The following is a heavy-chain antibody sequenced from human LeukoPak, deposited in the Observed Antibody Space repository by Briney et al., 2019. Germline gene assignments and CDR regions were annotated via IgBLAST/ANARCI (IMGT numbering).Heavy chain of an antibody. V-gene: IGHV4-59*01. CDR1: GDSISSYY. CDR3: ARAQAHYYYDSREYNWFDP. D-gene: IGHD3-22*01. Sequence: SETLSLTCTVSGDSISSYYWSWIRQPPGKGLEWIGYIYYSGSTNYNPSLKSRVTISVDTSKNQFSLKLSSVTAADTAVYYCARAQAHYYYDSREYNWFDPWGQGTLVTVSS. J-gene: IGHJ5*02. CDR2: IYYSGST.